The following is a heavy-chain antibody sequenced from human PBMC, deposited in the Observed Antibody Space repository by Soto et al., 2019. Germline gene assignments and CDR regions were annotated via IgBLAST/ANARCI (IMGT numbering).Heavy chain of an antibody. Sequence: QVQLQESGPGLVKPSETLSLTFTVSGGSISSYYWSWIRQPPGKGLEWIGYIYYSGSTNYNPSLNSRVTISVATSKNQFSLKLNSMTAADTAVYYCARHNYGSGSTYFDYWGQGTLVTVSS. V-gene: IGHV4-59*08. CDR1: GGSISSYY. D-gene: IGHD3-10*01. J-gene: IGHJ4*02. CDR2: IYYSGST. CDR3: ARHNYGSGSTYFDY.